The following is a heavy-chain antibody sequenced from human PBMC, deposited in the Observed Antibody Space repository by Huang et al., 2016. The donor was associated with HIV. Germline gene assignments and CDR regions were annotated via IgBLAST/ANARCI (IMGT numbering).Heavy chain of an antibody. CDR3: WISVVTASGY. V-gene: IGHV3-73*02. CDR2: IRSKANSYAT. Sequence: EVQLVESGGGLVQPGGSLKLSCAASGLTFSGSAMHWVRRGARKGLEWVGRIRSKANSYATAYAAAVKGRFTISRDDSKNTGYLQMNSLKTEDTAVYYCWISVVTASGYWGQGTLVTVSS. CDR1: GLTFSGSA. D-gene: IGHD2-21*02. J-gene: IGHJ4*02.